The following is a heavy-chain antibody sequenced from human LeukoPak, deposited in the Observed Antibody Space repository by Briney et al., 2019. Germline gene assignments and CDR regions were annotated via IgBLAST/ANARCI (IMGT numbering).Heavy chain of an antibody. CDR3: ARRPYYYDSSGYLAYFQH. CDR1: GGSISSYY. V-gene: IGHV4-59*01. Sequence: ASETLSLTCTVSGGSISSYYWSWIRQPPGKGLEWIGYIYYSGSTNYNPSLKSRVTISVDTSKNQFSLKLSSVTAADTAVYYCARRPYYYDSSGYLAYFQHWGQGTLVTVSS. D-gene: IGHD3-22*01. J-gene: IGHJ1*01. CDR2: IYYSGST.